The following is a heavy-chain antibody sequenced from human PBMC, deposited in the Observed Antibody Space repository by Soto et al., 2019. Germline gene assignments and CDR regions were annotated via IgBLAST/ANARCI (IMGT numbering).Heavy chain of an antibody. D-gene: IGHD3-9*01. V-gene: IGHV4-34*01. Sequence: SETLSLTCAVYGGSFSGYYWSWIRQPPGKGLEWIGEIKHRGSTNYNPSLKSRVTISVDTSKNQFSLKLSSVTAADTAVYYCARGDILTGYSHWGQGTLVTVSS. CDR1: GGSFSGYY. CDR3: ARGDILTGYSH. CDR2: IKHRGST. J-gene: IGHJ4*02.